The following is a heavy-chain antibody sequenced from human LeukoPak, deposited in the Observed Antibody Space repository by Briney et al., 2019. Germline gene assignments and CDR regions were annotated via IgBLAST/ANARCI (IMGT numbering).Heavy chain of an antibody. CDR3: ATVGSSNWYADY. J-gene: IGHJ4*02. D-gene: IGHD6-13*01. Sequence: GGSLRLSCAVSGFIFNNAWMSWVRQAPGKGLEWVGRIKSKTDGGTTEYAAPVKGRFIVSRDDSKNTLYVQMNSLKTEDTAVYYCATVGSSNWYADYWGQGTLVTVSS. V-gene: IGHV3-15*01. CDR1: GFIFNNAW. CDR2: IKSKTDGGTT.